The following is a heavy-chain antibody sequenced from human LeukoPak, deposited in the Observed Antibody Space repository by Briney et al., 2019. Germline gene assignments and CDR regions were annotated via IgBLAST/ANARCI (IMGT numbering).Heavy chain of an antibody. J-gene: IGHJ5*02. CDR1: GGSFSSYY. CDR2: IYYSGST. D-gene: IGHD3-10*01. CDR3: ARNRYYYGSGNYGVPNWFDP. V-gene: IGHV4-59*08. Sequence: PSETLSLTCTVSGGSFSSYYWSWIRQSPGKGLEWIGYIYYSGSTNYNPSLKSRVTISVDTSKNQFSLKLNSVTAADTAVYYCARNRYYYGSGNYGVPNWFDPWGQGTLVTVSS.